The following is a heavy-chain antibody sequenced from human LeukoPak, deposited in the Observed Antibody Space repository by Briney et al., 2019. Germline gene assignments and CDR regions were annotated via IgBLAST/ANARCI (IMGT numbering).Heavy chain of an antibody. CDR2: IYYSGST. CDR1: GGSISSGDYY. J-gene: IGHJ5*02. Sequence: SQTLSLTCTVSGGSISSGDYYWRWIRQPPGTGLEWIGYIYYSGSTYYNPSLKSRVTISVDTSKNQFSLKLSSVTAADTAVYYCAIAAAGYNWFDPWGQGTLVTVSS. D-gene: IGHD6-13*01. CDR3: AIAAAGYNWFDP. V-gene: IGHV4-30-4*01.